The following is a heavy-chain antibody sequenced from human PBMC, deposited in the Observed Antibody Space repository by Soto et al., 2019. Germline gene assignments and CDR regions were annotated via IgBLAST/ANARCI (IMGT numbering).Heavy chain of an antibody. D-gene: IGHD1-26*01. CDR3: VRGLTAGVDY. CDR2: MQPSSGRT. CDR1: GYSFTSLD. V-gene: IGHV1-8*01. J-gene: IGHJ4*02. Sequence: QVQLVQYGAEVREPGASVKVSCKASGYSFTSLDINWVRQTTGQGLEWMGWMQPSSGRTGYAQKFQGRVTMTRDTSINTAYMELSSLTSDDTAFSYCVRGLTAGVDYWGQGTLVTVSS.